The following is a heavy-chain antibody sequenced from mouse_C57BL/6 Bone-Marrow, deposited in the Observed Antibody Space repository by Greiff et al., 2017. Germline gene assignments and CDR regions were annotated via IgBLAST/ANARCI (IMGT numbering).Heavy chain of an antibody. CDR1: GYTFTSYW. CDR2: IYPGNSDT. V-gene: IGHV1-5*01. Sequence: EVQLQQSGTVLARPGASVKMSCKTSGYTFTSYWMHWVKQRPGQGLEWLGAIYPGNSDTSSNQKFKGKAKLTAVTSASTAYMELSSLTKEDSAVYDCTRELRRGYYFDDWGQGTTLTVSS. CDR3: TRELRRGYYFDD. J-gene: IGHJ2*01. D-gene: IGHD1-1*01.